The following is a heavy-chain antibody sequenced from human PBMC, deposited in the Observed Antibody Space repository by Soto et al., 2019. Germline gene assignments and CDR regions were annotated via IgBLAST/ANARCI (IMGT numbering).Heavy chain of an antibody. CDR3: AHRRGGSSSHYNWFDP. D-gene: IGHD6-6*01. CDR2: INHSGST. Sequence: SETMSLSCAVYGGSFSGYYWSWIRQPPGKGLEWIGEINHSGSTNYNPSLKSRLTITKDTSKNQVVLTMTNMDPVDTATYYCAHRRGGSSSHYNWFDPWGQGTLVTVSS. V-gene: IGHV4-34*01. CDR1: GGSFSGYY. J-gene: IGHJ5*02.